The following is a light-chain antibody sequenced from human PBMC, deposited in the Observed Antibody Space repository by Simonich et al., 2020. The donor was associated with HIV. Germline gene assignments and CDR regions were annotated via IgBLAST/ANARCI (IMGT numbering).Light chain of an antibody. CDR3: QQANSFPYT. CDR1: QSISSW. J-gene: IGKJ2*01. Sequence: DIQMTQSPSTLSASVGDRVTITCRASQSISSWLAWYPQKPGKAPKILIYKASSLESGVPSRFSGSGSGTEFTLTISSLQPDDFATYYCQQANSFPYTFGQGTKLEI. V-gene: IGKV1-5*03. CDR2: KAS.